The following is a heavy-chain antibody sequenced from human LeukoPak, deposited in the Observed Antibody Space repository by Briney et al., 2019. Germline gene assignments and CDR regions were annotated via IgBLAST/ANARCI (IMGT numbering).Heavy chain of an antibody. D-gene: IGHD3-10*01. CDR1: GFTLSSYW. V-gene: IGHV3-74*03. CDR2: TNEDGSYA. J-gene: IGHJ4*02. CDR3: GRINYNGDY. Sequence: PGGSLRLSCAASGFTLSSYWVHWVRHPPGKGLMGLSRTNEDGSYAEYADSVKGRFTISRDNAKNTVYLQMNSLRTEDTAVYFCGRINYNGDYWGRGTLVTVSS.